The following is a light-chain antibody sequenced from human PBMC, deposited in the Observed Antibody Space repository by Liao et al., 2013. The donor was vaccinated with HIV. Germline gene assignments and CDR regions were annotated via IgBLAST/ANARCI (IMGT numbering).Light chain of an antibody. CDR3: QVWDSSSDHVV. Sequence: SYELTQPPSVSVSPGQTARITCSGDALPKQYAYWYQQKPGQAPVLVIYNDRDRPSGIPERFSGSNSGNTATLTISSVEAGDEADYYCQVWDSSSDHVVFGGGTKLTVL. CDR2: NDR. J-gene: IGLJ2*01. V-gene: IGLV3-21*02. CDR1: ALPKQY.